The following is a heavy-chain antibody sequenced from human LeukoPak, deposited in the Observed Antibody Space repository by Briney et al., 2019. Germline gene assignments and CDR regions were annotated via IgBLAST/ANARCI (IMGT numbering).Heavy chain of an antibody. CDR2: INHSGST. CDR1: GGSFSGYY. V-gene: IGHV4-34*01. J-gene: IGHJ3*02. Sequence: SETLSLTCADYGGSFSGYYWSWIRQPPGKGLEWIGEINHSGSTNYNPSLKSRVTISVDTSKNQFSLKLSSVTAADTAVYYCARDGIAHDAFDIWGQGTMVTVSS. CDR3: ARDGIAHDAFDI. D-gene: IGHD6-13*01.